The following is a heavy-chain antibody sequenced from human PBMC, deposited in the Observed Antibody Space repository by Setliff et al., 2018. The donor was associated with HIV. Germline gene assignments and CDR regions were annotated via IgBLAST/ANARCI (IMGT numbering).Heavy chain of an antibody. CDR1: GGSISSSNW. V-gene: IGHV4-4*02. J-gene: IGHJ5*02. Sequence: SETLSLTCAVSGGSISSSNWWSWVRQPPGKGLEWIGEIYHSGSTNYNPSLKSRVTISVDTSKNQVSLRLTSVTAADTAVYYCARQSITIFGVVISGFDPWGQGTLVTVSS. CDR3: ARQSITIFGVVISGFDP. CDR2: IYHSGST. D-gene: IGHD3-3*01.